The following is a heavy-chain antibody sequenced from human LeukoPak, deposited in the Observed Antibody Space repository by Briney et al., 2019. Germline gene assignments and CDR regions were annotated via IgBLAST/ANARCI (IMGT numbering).Heavy chain of an antibody. Sequence: SVKVSCKASGGTFSSYAISWVRQAPGQGLEWMGGIIPIFGTANYAQKFQGRVTITTDESTSTAYMELSSLRSEDTAVYYCARDMRYCSSTSCRSGFDYWGQGTLVTVSS. CDR1: GGTFSSYA. CDR3: ARDMRYCSSTSCRSGFDY. CDR2: IIPIFGTA. V-gene: IGHV1-69*05. J-gene: IGHJ4*02. D-gene: IGHD2-2*01.